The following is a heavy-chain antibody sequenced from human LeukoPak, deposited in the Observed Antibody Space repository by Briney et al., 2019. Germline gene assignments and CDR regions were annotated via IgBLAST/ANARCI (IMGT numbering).Heavy chain of an antibody. D-gene: IGHD3-22*01. J-gene: IGHJ4*02. CDR1: GLTFSTRV. CDR2: VSHIESHNK. CDR3: ARDKGDYHTSGSLFVF. Sequence: GASLRLSCTASGLTFSTRVMHWVRQAPGEGLEWVALVSHIESHNKQYADSMKGRFTISRDNSKSTLYLQMNSLRAEDTAVYYCARDKGDYHTSGSLFVFGGQGTLVTVSS. V-gene: IGHV3-30-3*01.